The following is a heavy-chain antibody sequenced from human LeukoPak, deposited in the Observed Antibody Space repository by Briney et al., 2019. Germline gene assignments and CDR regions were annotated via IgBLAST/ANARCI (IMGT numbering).Heavy chain of an antibody. J-gene: IGHJ5*02. V-gene: IGHV4-39*01. CDR2: AYYRGNT. D-gene: IGHD6-13*01. CDR1: DGSISSSTYY. Sequence: SETLSLTCSVSDGSISSSTYYRGWIRQSPEKGLEWIGTAYYRGNTYYNPSLKSRVTISVDTSKNQFSLNLTSVTAADTAVYYCARHGDTSNWRWGWFDPWGQGILVTVSS. CDR3: ARHGDTSNWRWGWFDP.